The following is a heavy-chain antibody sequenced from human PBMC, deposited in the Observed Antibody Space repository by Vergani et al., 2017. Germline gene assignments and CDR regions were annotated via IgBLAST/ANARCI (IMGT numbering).Heavy chain of an antibody. CDR1: GESIRSGSHY. J-gene: IGHJ4*02. Sequence: VLLQEPGPGLVKPSETLSLKCSVSGESIRSGSHYWSWIRQPAGKGPEWIGHIHTGGSTDLNPSFKSRVSISVDTSKSQFSLKLNSVTVADTAVYYCARSRPYCTSGSCPAIWGQGTLVTVSS. D-gene: IGHD2-15*01. V-gene: IGHV4-61*02. CDR2: IHTGGST. CDR3: ARSRPYCTSGSCPAI.